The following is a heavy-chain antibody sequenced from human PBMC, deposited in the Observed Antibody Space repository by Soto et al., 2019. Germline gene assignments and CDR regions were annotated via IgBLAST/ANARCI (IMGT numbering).Heavy chain of an antibody. CDR1: GGSITSGGHF. J-gene: IGHJ4*02. D-gene: IGHD3-16*01. V-gene: IGHV4-30-4*01. Sequence: SETLSLTCKVSGGSITSGGHFWNWIRQSPGKGLEWIGYIYYSGSTNFNPSLQSRVAISLDESKNEFFLTLRSVTAADTAVYYCARGGGYFFDYSGQGALVTVSS. CDR2: IYYSGST. CDR3: ARGGGYFFDY.